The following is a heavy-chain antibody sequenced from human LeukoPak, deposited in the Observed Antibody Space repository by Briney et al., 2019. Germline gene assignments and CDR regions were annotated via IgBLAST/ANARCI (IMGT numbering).Heavy chain of an antibody. CDR2: VKQDSSQK. J-gene: IGHJ4*02. CDR3: VRDTGGSGSYPDY. D-gene: IGHD1-26*01. V-gene: IGHV3-7*01. CDR1: GFTFSDYW. Sequence: GGSLRLSCAASGFTFSDYWMTWVRQAPGKGLEWVANVKQDSSQKYYMDSVKGRFTISRDSAKTSLYLQLNSLRAEDTAMYYCVRDTGGSGSYPDYWGQGTLVTVSS.